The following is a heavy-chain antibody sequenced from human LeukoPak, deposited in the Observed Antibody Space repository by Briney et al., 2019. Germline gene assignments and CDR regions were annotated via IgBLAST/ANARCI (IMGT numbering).Heavy chain of an antibody. V-gene: IGHV1-3*01. J-gene: IGHJ5*02. D-gene: IGHD3-3*01. CDR3: ARAGRTVFGVVITRNWFDP. CDR1: GYTFTSYA. Sequence: ASVKVSCKASGYTFTSYAMHWVRQAPGQRLEWMGWINAGNGNTKYSQKFQGRVTITRDTSASTAHMELSSLRSEDTAVYYCARAGRTVFGVVITRNWFDPWGQGTLVTVSS. CDR2: INAGNGNT.